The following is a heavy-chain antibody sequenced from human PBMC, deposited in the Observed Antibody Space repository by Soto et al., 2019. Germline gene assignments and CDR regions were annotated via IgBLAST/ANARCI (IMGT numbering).Heavy chain of an antibody. V-gene: IGHV3-48*04. CDR3: ARDRDWAFDY. Sequence: GSLRLSCVASGFTFSLYSMGWVRHAPGKGLQWISYISSSSDTIYYADSVKGRFTISRDNTQNSLFLLMNSLRAEDTAVYYCARDRDWAFDYWGQGTLVTVSS. CDR2: ISSSSDTI. CDR1: GFTFSLYS. J-gene: IGHJ4*02. D-gene: IGHD3-9*01.